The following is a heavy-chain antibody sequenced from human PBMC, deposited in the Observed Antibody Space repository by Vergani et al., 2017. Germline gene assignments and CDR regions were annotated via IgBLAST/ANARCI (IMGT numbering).Heavy chain of an antibody. V-gene: IGHV3-33*03. D-gene: IGHD3-22*01. Sequence: QVQLVESGGGVVQPGRSLRLSCAASGFTFSSYGMHWVRQAPGKGLEWVAVIWYDGSNKYYADSVKGRFTISRDNAKNSLYLQMNSLRAEDTALYYCAKDIGSYYDSSGYYDYWGQGTLVTVSS. CDR3: AKDIGSYYDSSGYYDY. CDR1: GFTFSSYG. CDR2: IWYDGSNK. J-gene: IGHJ4*02.